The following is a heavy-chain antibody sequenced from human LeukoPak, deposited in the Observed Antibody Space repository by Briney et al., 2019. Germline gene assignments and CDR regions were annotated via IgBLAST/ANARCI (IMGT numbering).Heavy chain of an antibody. CDR2: IYWDDDK. J-gene: IGHJ4*02. CDR3: AHSLLGHCSGGSCYGY. Sequence: SGPTLVKPTQTLTLTCTFSGFSLSTSGVGVGWIRQPPGKALDWLALIYWDDDKRYSPSLKSRLTITKDTSKNQVVLTMTNMDPVDTATYYSAHSLLGHCSGGSCYGYWGQGTLVTVSS. D-gene: IGHD2-15*01. CDR1: GFSLSTSGVG. V-gene: IGHV2-5*02.